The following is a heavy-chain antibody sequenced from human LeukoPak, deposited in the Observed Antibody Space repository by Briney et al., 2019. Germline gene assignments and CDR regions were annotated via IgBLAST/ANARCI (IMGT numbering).Heavy chain of an antibody. CDR3: AHFKGGSFDF. J-gene: IGHJ3*01. Sequence: SETLSLTCTVPGGSISSSNYYWGWIRQPPGKGLEWIGSIYYSGNTYYNPSLKSRVTISVDTSKNQFSLKLTSVTAADTAVYYCAHFKGGSFDFWGQGTMVTVSS. CDR1: GGSISSSNYY. D-gene: IGHD1-26*01. V-gene: IGHV4-39*01. CDR2: IYYSGNT.